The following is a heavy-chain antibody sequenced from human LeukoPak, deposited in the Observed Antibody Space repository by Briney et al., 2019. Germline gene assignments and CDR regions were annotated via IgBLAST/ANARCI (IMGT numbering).Heavy chain of an antibody. Sequence: ASVNVSCKASGYTFTGYYMHWVRQAPGQGLEWMGWINPNSGGTNYSQKFQGRVTTTRDTSISTAYMELSRLGSDDADMYYSAREEDSGYEPLFDYWGQGTLVTVSS. J-gene: IGHJ4*02. CDR3: AREEDSGYEPLFDY. CDR1: GYTFTGYY. CDR2: INPNSGGT. D-gene: IGHD5-12*01. V-gene: IGHV1-2*02.